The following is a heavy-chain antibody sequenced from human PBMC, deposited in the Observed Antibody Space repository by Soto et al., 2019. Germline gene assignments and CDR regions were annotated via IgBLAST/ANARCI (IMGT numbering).Heavy chain of an antibody. CDR3: ARRTRGYSHGPPGYFHY. CDR2: INAGNGNT. CDR1: GYTFTSYA. D-gene: IGHD5-18*01. Sequence: GASVKVSCKASGYTFTSYAMHWVRQAPGQRLEWMGWINAGNGNTKYSQKFQGRVTITRDTSASTAYMELSSLRSEDTAVYYRARRTRGYSHGPPGYFHYWGQGTLVTVSS. J-gene: IGHJ4*02. V-gene: IGHV1-3*01.